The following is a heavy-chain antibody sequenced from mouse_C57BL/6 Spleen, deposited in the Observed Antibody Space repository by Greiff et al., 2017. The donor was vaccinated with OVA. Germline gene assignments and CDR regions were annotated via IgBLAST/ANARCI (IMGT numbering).Heavy chain of an antibody. Sequence: EVQLVESGGDLVKPGGSLKLSCAASGFTFSSYGMSWVRQTPDKRLEWVATISSGGSYTYYPDSVKGRFTISRDNAKNTLYLQMSSLKSEDTAMYYCARPAQATFPFAYWGQGTLVTVSA. J-gene: IGHJ3*01. CDR3: ARPAQATFPFAY. CDR1: GFTFSSYG. D-gene: IGHD3-2*02. CDR2: ISSGGSYT. V-gene: IGHV5-6*01.